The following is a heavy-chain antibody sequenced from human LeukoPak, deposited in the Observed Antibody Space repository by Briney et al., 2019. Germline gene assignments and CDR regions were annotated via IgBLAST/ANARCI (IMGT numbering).Heavy chain of an antibody. Sequence: PGGTLRLSCEVSGFTFSTFGMNWLRQAPGKGLEWVSSFRGDGGSTYYAESVKGRFTISRDNSKNTLYLQMNSLRAEDTAVYYCASDSGSYYSHYYFDYWGQGTLVTVSS. CDR2: FRGDGGST. CDR3: ASDSGSYYSHYYFDY. J-gene: IGHJ4*02. V-gene: IGHV3-23*01. CDR1: GFTFSTFG. D-gene: IGHD1-26*01.